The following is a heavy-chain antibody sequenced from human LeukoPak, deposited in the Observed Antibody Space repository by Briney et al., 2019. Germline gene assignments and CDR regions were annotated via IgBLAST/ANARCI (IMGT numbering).Heavy chain of an antibody. Sequence: GRSLRLSCVASGGTFSSYAISWVRQAPGQGLEWMGGIIPIFGTANYAQKFQGRVTITADESTSTAYMELSSLRSEDTAVYYCAREATDTAMVMYWGQGTLVTVSS. CDR1: GGTFSSYA. V-gene: IGHV1-69*01. J-gene: IGHJ4*02. CDR2: IIPIFGTA. CDR3: AREATDTAMVMY. D-gene: IGHD5-18*01.